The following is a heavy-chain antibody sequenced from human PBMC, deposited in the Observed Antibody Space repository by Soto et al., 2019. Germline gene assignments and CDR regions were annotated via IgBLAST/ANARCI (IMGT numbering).Heavy chain of an antibody. CDR2: IKSKTDGGTT. CDR3: TTSTGYSNYAASFDY. D-gene: IGHD4-4*01. J-gene: IGHJ4*02. V-gene: IGHV3-15*07. CDR1: GFTFSNAW. Sequence: GGSLRLSCAASGFTFSNAWMNWVRQAPGKGLEWVGRIKSKTDGGTTDYAAPVKGRFTISRDDSKNTLYLQMNSLKTEDTAVYYCTTSTGYSNYAASFDYWGQGTLVTVSS.